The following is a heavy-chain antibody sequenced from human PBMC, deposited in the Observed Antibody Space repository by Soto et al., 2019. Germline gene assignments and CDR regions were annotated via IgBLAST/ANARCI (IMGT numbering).Heavy chain of an antibody. J-gene: IGHJ4*02. Sequence: ASVKVSCKASGYTFTGYYMHCVRQAPGQVLEWMGWINPNSGGTNYAQKFQGRVTMTRDTSISTAYMELSRLRSDDTAVYYCARAEYYYDSSGYLVDYWGQGTLVTVSS. CDR1: GYTFTGYY. CDR2: INPNSGGT. D-gene: IGHD3-22*01. V-gene: IGHV1-2*02. CDR3: ARAEYYYDSSGYLVDY.